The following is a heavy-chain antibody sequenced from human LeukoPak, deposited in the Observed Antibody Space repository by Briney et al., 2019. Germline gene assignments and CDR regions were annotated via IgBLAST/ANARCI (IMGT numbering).Heavy chain of an antibody. CDR3: AREGELRDFFDF. CDR1: GFTFSPYS. CDR2: CDGRDE. J-gene: IGHJ4*01. V-gene: IGHV3-30*01. D-gene: IGHD1-7*01. Sequence: PGRSLRLSCAASGFTFSPYSMHWVRQAPGKALEWVACDGRDEFYADSVKGRFTISRDSSKNTLFLQMNSLRPEDTAVYYCAREGELRDFFDFWGPGTLVTVSS.